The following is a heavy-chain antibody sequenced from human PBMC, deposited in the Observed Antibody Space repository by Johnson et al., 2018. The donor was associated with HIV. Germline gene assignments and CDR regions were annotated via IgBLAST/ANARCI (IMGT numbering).Heavy chain of an antibody. V-gene: IGHV3-33*01. CDR3: ARERIAAAGLDAFDI. D-gene: IGHD6-13*01. CDR2: IWYDGSNK. Sequence: QMLLVESGGGVVQPGRSLRLSCAASGFTFSSYGMHWVRQAPGKGLEWVAVIWYDGSNKYYADSVKGRFTISRDNSKNTLYLQMNSLRAEDTAVYYCARERIAAAGLDAFDIWGQGTMVTVSS. J-gene: IGHJ3*02. CDR1: GFTFSSYG.